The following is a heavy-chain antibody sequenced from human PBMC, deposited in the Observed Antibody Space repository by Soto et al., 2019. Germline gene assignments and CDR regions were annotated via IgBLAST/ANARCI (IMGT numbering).Heavy chain of an antibody. D-gene: IGHD1-26*01. CDR3: ARDTRWELHDFDY. CDR1: GFTFSSYG. CDR2: IWYDGSNK. Sequence: GGSLRLSCAASGFTFSSYGMHWVRQAPGKGLEWVAVIWYDGSNKYYADSVKGRFTISRDNSKNTLYLQMNSLRAEDTAVYYCARDTRWELHDFDYWGQGTLVTVSS. V-gene: IGHV3-33*01. J-gene: IGHJ4*02.